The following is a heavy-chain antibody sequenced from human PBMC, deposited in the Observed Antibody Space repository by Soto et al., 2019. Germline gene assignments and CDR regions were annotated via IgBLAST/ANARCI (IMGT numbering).Heavy chain of an antibody. Sequence: QVHLVQSGAEVKKPGASVKVSCKASGYTFTSYGITWVRQAPGQGLEWMGWISAHNGNTDYAQKLQGRVIVTRDISTGTAYMELRSLISDDTAVYYCARGRYGDYWGQGALVTVSS. D-gene: IGHD1-1*01. J-gene: IGHJ4*02. V-gene: IGHV1-18*01. CDR1: GYTFTSYG. CDR2: ISAHNGNT. CDR3: ARGRYGDY.